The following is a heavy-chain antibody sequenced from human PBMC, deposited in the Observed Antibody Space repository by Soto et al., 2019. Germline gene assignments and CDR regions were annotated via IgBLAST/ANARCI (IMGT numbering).Heavy chain of an antibody. V-gene: IGHV1-8*01. CDR2: MNPNSGNT. CDR1: GYTFTSYD. CDR3: ARAARYCTNGVCYNYYYYGMDV. D-gene: IGHD2-8*01. Sequence: QVQLVQSGAEVKKPGASVKVSCKASGYTFTSYDINWVRQATGQGLEWMGWMNPNSGNTGYAQKFQGRVTMTRNTYISTAYMELSSLRSEDTAVYYCARAARYCTNGVCYNYYYYGMDVWGQGTTVTVSS. J-gene: IGHJ6*02.